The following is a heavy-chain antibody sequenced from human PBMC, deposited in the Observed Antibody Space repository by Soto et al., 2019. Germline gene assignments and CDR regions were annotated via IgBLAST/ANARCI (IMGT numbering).Heavy chain of an antibody. V-gene: IGHV4-39*01. CDR3: AHSSGYYYVNY. D-gene: IGHD3-22*01. CDR2: IYYSGST. Sequence: SETLSLTCTVSGGSISSSSYYWGWIRQPPGKGLEWIGSIYYSGSTYYNPSLKSRVTISVDTSKNQFSLKLSSVTAADTAVYYCAHSSGYYYVNYRGKGTLVTVSS. J-gene: IGHJ4*02. CDR1: GGSISSSSYY.